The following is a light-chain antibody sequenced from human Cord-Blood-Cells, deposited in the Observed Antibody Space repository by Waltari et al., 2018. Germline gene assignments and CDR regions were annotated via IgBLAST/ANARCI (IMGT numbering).Light chain of an antibody. CDR1: QSVSSY. J-gene: IGKJ1*01. Sequence: EIVLTQSPATLSLSPGDRATLPCRASQSVSSYLACYQQKPGQAPRLLIYAASNRATGIPARFSGSGSGTDFTLTISSLEPEDFAVYYCQQRSNWPPWTFGQGTKVEIK. CDR3: QQRSNWPPWT. V-gene: IGKV3-11*01. CDR2: AAS.